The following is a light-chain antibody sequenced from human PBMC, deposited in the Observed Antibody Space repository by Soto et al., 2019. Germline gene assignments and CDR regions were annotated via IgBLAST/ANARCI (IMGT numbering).Light chain of an antibody. Sequence: DIQLTQSPSFLSASVGDRVTITCRASQGISSYLAWYQQKPGKAPKLLIYAASTLPSGVPSRFSGSGSGTEFTLTISSLQPEDFATYYCQQLNSYPLPFGPGTKVDIK. CDR2: AAS. CDR1: QGISSY. J-gene: IGKJ3*01. CDR3: QQLNSYPLP. V-gene: IGKV1-9*01.